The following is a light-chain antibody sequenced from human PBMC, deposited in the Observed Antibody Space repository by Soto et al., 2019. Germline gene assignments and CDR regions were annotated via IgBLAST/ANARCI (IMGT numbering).Light chain of an antibody. CDR3: QQYNSYWLT. CDR1: QSISSW. V-gene: IGKV1-5*01. Sequence: DIQMTQSPSTLSASVGDRVTITCRASQSISSWLAWYQQKPGKAPKLLIYDASSLESGVPSRCSGSGSGTEFTLTSSSLQPDDFATYYCQQYNSYWLTFGGGTKVEIK. CDR2: DAS. J-gene: IGKJ4*01.